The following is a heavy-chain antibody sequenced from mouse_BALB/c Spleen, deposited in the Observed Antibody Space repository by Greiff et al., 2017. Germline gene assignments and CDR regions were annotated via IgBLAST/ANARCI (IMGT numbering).Heavy chain of an antibody. CDR2: ISSGSSTI. D-gene: IGHD1-2*01. CDR1: GFTFSSFG. CDR3: ARSPRTTAFDY. V-gene: IGHV5-17*02. J-gene: IGHJ2*01. Sequence: EVKLVESGGGLVQPGGSRKLSCAASGFTFSSFGMHWVRQAPEKGLEWVAYISSGSSTIYYADTVKGRFTISRDNPKNTLFLQMTSLRSEDTAMYYCARSPRTTAFDYWGQGTTLTVSS.